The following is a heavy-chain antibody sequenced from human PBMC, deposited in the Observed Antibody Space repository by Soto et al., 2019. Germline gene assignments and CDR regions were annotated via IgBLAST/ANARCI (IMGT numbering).Heavy chain of an antibody. V-gene: IGHV2-5*02. D-gene: IGHD3-10*01. CDR1: GFSLTTSGVG. Sequence: QITLKESGPTLVKPTQTLTLTCTFSGFSLTTSGVGVGWIRQPPGKALECLALIYWDDDKRYSPSLQSRLSITKDTSKNQVVLTMTNMDPVDTATYYCAPIPSYYQYDWFDPWGQGTLVTVSS. J-gene: IGHJ5*02. CDR3: APIPSYYQYDWFDP. CDR2: IYWDDDK.